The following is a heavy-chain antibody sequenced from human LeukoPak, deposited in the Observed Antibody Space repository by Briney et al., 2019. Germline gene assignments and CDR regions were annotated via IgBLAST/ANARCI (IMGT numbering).Heavy chain of an antibody. D-gene: IGHD2-2*01. V-gene: IGHV3-48*03. CDR1: GFTFSSYE. CDR2: ISSSGSTI. J-gene: IGHJ5*02. Sequence: GSLKLSCAASGFTFSSYEMNWVRQAPGKGLEWVSYISSSGSTIYYADSVKGRFTISRDNAKNSLYLQMNSLRAEDTAVYYCARDLCPGYGFDPWGQGTLVTVSS. CDR3: ARDLCPGYGFDP.